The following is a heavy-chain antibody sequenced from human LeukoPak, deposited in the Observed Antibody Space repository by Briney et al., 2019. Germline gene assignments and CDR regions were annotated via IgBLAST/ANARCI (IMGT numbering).Heavy chain of an antibody. D-gene: IGHD6-25*01. CDR1: GGSISSGGYS. V-gene: IGHV4-30-2*06. Sequence: SETLSLTCAVSGGSISSGGYSWSWIRQSPGRGLEWIGEINHSGTTNYNPSLKSRVNISVDMSKNQFSLKLRSVTAADTAVYYCARDGGPAAFDFWGQGTRVTVSS. J-gene: IGHJ4*02. CDR2: INHSGTT. CDR3: ARDGGPAAFDF.